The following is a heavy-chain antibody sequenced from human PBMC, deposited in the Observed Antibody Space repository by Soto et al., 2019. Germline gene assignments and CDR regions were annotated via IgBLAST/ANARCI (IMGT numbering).Heavy chain of an antibody. D-gene: IGHD2-2*01. CDR3: AKGVRSSSCYACFDC. CDR2: ISGVGGT. V-gene: IGHV3-23*01. CDR1: AFTFSDYA. J-gene: IGHJ4*02. Sequence: EVKLLESGGGLVQTGGSLRLSCAASAFTFSDYAMSWVRQAPGKGLEWVSGISGVGGTSYADSVKGRFTIARENSQSTLYLEMNSVRAEDTAMYYCAKGVRSSSCYACFDCWGQGTLVTVSS.